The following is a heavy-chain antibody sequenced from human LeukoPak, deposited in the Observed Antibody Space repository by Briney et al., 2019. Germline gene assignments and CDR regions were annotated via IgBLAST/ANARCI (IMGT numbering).Heavy chain of an antibody. CDR2: IYYSGST. CDR1: GGSISSYY. J-gene: IGHJ4*02. CDR3: ARSPYGGIKYYFDY. V-gene: IGHV4-59*01. D-gene: IGHD4-23*01. Sequence: PSETLSLTCTVSGGSISSYYWSWIRQPPGKGLEWIGYIYYSGSTNYNPSLKSRVTISVDTSKNQFSLKLSSVTAADTAVYYCARSPYGGIKYYFDYWGQGTLVTVSS.